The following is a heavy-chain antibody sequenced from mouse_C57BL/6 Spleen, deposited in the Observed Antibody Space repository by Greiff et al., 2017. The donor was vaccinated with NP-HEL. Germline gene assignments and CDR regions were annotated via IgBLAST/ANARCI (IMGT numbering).Heavy chain of an antibody. Sequence: EVKLVESGPGLVKPSQSLSLTCSVTGYSITSGYYWNWIRQFPGNKLEWMGYISYDGSNNYNPSLKNRISITRDTSKNQFFLKLNSVTTEDTATYYCAISTVVARLGYWGQGTTLTVSS. J-gene: IGHJ2*01. CDR1: GYSITSGYY. V-gene: IGHV3-6*01. CDR3: AISTVVARLGY. D-gene: IGHD1-1*01. CDR2: ISYDGSN.